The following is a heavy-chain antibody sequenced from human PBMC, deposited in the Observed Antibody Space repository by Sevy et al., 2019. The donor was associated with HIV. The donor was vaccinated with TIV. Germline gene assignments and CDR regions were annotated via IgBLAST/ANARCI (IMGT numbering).Heavy chain of an antibody. CDR1: GFTFSSYE. CDR3: ARDLPPSATTVAHFDY. CDR2: ISNSGSDI. Sequence: GGSLRLSCVASGFTFSSYEMNWVRQAPGKGLEWVSYISNSGSDIHYSDSLRGRFTISRDNAKNSLFLQMNSLRAEDTAVYYYARDLPPSATTVAHFDYWGQGTLVTVSS. J-gene: IGHJ4*02. V-gene: IGHV3-48*03. D-gene: IGHD4-17*01.